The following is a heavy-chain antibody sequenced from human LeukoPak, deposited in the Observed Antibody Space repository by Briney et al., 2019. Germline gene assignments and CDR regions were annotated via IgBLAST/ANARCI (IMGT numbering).Heavy chain of an antibody. D-gene: IGHD2-15*01. J-gene: IGHJ6*02. V-gene: IGHV3-30-3*01. CDR1: GFTFSSYA. CDR3: ARAGDCSGGSCYSSSSHSYYYYGMDV. Sequence: GGSLRLSCAAAGFTFSSYAMHWVRQAPGKGLEWVAVISYDGSNKYYADSVKGRFTISRDNSKNTLYLQMNSLRAEDTAVYYCARAGDCSGGSCYSSSSHSYYYYGMDVWGQGTTVTVSS. CDR2: ISYDGSNK.